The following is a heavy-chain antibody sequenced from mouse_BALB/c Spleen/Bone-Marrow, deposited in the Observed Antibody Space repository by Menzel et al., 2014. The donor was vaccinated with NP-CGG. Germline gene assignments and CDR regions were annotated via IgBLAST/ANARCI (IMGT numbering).Heavy chain of an antibody. D-gene: IGHD1-1*01. Sequence: VQLQQSGAELVRPGSSVKISCKASGYTFSNYWMNWMKQRHGQGLEWIGKIYPGDGDTNYIGKFTGKATLTADKSSSTAYMQLSSLTSESSAVYFCASRGDYSYTMDHRGQATLVPVST. CDR3: ASRGDYSYTMDH. J-gene: IGHJ4*01. CDR1: GYTFSNYW. CDR2: IYPGDGDT. V-gene: IGHV1-80*01.